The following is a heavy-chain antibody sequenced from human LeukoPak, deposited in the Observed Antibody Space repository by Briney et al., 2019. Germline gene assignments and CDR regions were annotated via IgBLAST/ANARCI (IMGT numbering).Heavy chain of an antibody. D-gene: IGHD4-11*01. J-gene: IGHJ6*03. CDR3: VRVPTTVDNYYMDV. CDR2: FYTGGST. CDR1: GGSIGSGTYY. Sequence: SQTLSLTCTVSGGSIGSGTYYWTWLRQPAGKGLEWIGRFYTGGSTNYNPPLRSRVSISLDMSKNQFSLKMSSVTAADTAVYYCVRVPTTVDNYYMDVWGKGTTVTVSS. V-gene: IGHV4-61*02.